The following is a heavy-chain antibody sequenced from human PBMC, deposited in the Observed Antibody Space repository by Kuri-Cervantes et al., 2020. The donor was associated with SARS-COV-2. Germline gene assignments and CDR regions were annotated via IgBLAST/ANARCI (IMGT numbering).Heavy chain of an antibody. D-gene: IGHD1-1*01. V-gene: IGHV4-39*01. CDR2: IYYSGST. CDR1: GGSISSSSYY. Sequence: SETLSPTFPAPGGSISSSSYYWCWIRQPPGKGLEWIGSIYYSGSTYYNPSLKSRVTISVDTSKNQFSLKLSSVTAADTAMYYCARHVTGTTFSWLDPWDQGTLVTVSS. CDR3: ARHVTGTTFSWLDP. J-gene: IGHJ5*02.